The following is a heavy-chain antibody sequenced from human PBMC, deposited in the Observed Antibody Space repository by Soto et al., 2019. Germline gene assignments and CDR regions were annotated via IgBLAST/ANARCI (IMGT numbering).Heavy chain of an antibody. CDR1: GFTFSTYG. CDR3: VRDNWNYAKGAFDI. CDR2: IWHDGSKE. Sequence: QVQLVESGGGVVQPGTSPRLSCAASGFTFSTYGIHWVRQAPGKGLAWVAVIWHDGSKEFYADSVKGRFTVSRDNSKNTVHLQMDSLRAEDTSVYYCVRDNWNYAKGAFDIWGQGTVVTVSS. D-gene: IGHD1-7*01. V-gene: IGHV3-33*01. J-gene: IGHJ3*02.